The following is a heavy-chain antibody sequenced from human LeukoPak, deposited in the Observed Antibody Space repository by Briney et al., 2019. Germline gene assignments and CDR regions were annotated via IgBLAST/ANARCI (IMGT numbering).Heavy chain of an antibody. J-gene: IGHJ4*02. Sequence: SETLSLTCTVSGGSISGYYWSWIRQPPGKGLEWIGYIHYSGSTNYNPSLKSRVTISVDTSKNQFSLKLSSVTAADTAVYYCARGRTGTLTFDYWGQGTLVTVSS. CDR1: GGSISGYY. D-gene: IGHD1-7*01. V-gene: IGHV4-59*01. CDR2: IHYSGST. CDR3: ARGRTGTLTFDY.